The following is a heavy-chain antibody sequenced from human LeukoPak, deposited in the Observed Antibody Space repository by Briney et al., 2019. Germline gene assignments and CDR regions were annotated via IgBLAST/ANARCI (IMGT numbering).Heavy chain of an antibody. D-gene: IGHD2-15*01. J-gene: IGHJ3*01. CDR3: ARDLPPCTGGSCYSNAFDL. CDR1: GGTFSSYS. Sequence: GASVKVSCKASGGTFSSYSINWVRQVPGQGLEWVGRFIPTLDVANYPQKFQARLTITADKSTGTAYMELSSLRSADTAVYYCARDLPPCTGGSCYSNAFDLWGQGTMVTVSS. CDR2: FIPTLDVA. V-gene: IGHV1-69*04.